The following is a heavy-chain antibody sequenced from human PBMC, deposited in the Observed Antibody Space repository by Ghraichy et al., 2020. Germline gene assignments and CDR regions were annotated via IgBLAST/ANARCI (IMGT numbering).Heavy chain of an antibody. Sequence: GGSLRLSCSGSGFTLKSYAMHWVRQAPGKGLEYVSAINHNGDRTYYADSAKGRFTISRDNSKDTLYLQMNSLRDEDTAVYYCVKDRGSAIRDFDHWGQGTLVTVSS. CDR1: GFTLKSYA. D-gene: IGHD2-2*02. CDR2: INHNGDRT. J-gene: IGHJ4*02. V-gene: IGHV3-64D*06. CDR3: VKDRGSAIRDFDH.